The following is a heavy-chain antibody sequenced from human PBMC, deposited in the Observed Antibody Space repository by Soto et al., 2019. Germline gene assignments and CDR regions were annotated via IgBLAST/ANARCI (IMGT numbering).Heavy chain of an antibody. D-gene: IGHD5-18*01. CDR3: ARGDTAMVIGAFDI. CDR1: GGSISSGDYY. J-gene: IGHJ3*02. CDR2: IYYSGST. V-gene: IGHV4-30-4*01. Sequence: SETLSLTCTVSGGSISSGDYYWSWIRQPPGKGLEWIGYIYYSGSTYYNPSLKSRVTISVDTSKNQFSLKLSSVTAADTTVYYCARGDTAMVIGAFDIWGQGTMVTVSS.